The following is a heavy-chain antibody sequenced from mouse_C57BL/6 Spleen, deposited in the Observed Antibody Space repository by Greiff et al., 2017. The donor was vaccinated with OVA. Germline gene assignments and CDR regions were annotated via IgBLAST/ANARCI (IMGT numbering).Heavy chain of an antibody. CDR1: GFSLTSYG. V-gene: IGHV2-2*01. CDR2: IWSGGST. J-gene: IGHJ3*01. D-gene: IGHD2-12*01. CDR3: AREYDGFFAY. Sequence: VQLVESGPGLVQPSQSLSITCTVSGFSLTSYGVHWVRQSPGKGLEWLGVIWSGGSTDYNAAFISRLSISKDNSKSQVFFKMNSLQADDTAIYYCAREYDGFFAYWGQGTLVTVSA.